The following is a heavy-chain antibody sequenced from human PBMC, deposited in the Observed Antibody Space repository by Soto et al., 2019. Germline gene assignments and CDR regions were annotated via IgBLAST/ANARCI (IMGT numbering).Heavy chain of an antibody. CDR2: INPNSGGT. CDR1: GYTFTGYY. Sequence: GASVKVSCKASGYTFTGYYMHWVRQAPGRGLEWMGWINPNSGGTNYAQKFQGWVTMTRDTSISTAYMELSRLRSDDTAVYYCANEVGPRDLLFSYYYSGMYVWDQGTTFTFSS. V-gene: IGHV1-2*04. D-gene: IGHD3-10*01. CDR3: ANEVGPRDLLFSYYYSGMYV. J-gene: IGHJ6*02.